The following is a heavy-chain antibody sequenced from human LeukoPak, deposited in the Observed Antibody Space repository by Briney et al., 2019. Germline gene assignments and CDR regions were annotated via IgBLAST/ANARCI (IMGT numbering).Heavy chain of an antibody. Sequence: GGSLRLSCAASGFSFSSYAMHWVRQAPGKGLEYVSAITANGGSTYYANSVKDRFTISRDNSKNTLYLQMGSLRAEDTAVYYCARDSGTTGEVKFDPWGQGTLVTVSS. D-gene: IGHD3-10*01. CDR2: ITANGGST. V-gene: IGHV3-64*01. J-gene: IGHJ5*02. CDR1: GFSFSSYA. CDR3: ARDSGTTGEVKFDP.